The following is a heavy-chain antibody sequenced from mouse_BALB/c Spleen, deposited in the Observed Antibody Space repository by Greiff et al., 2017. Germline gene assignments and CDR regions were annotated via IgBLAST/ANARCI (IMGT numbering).Heavy chain of an antibody. CDR2: ISYSGST. CDR3: ARRGYYGYDGFAY. Sequence: DVHLVESGPSLVKPSQTLSLTCSVTGDSITSGYWNWIRKFPGNKLEYMGYISYSGSTYYNPSLKSRISITRDTSKNQYYLQLNSVTTEDTATYYCARRGYYGYDGFAYWGQGTLVTVSA. V-gene: IGHV3-8*02. CDR1: GDSITSGY. D-gene: IGHD2-2*01. J-gene: IGHJ3*01.